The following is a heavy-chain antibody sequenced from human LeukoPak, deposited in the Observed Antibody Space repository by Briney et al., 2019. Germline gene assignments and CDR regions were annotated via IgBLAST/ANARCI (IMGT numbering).Heavy chain of an antibody. V-gene: IGHV1-2*02. D-gene: IGHD3-22*01. CDR3: ARDYYDSSGYYFGY. Sequence: ASVKVSCKASGYTFTGYYMHWVRQAPGQGLEWMGWINPNSGGTNYAQKFQGRVTMIRDTSTSTVYMELSSLRSEDTAVYYCARDYYDSSGYYFGYWGQGTLVTVSS. J-gene: IGHJ4*02. CDR1: GYTFTGYY. CDR2: INPNSGGT.